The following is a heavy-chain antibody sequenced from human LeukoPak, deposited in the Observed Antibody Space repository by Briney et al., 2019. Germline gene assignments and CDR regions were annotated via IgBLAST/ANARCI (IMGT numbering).Heavy chain of an antibody. V-gene: IGHV4-31*03. D-gene: IGHD1-26*01. CDR3: ARRSLNAFDI. CDR1: GGSISSRDYC. CDR2: IYSSGNT. Sequence: SQTLSLTCTVSGGSISSRDYCWIWIRQHPGKGLEWIGCIYSSGNTYHTPSLRSRVSISIDTSKNHFALRLNSVTAADTAVYYCARRSLNAFDIWGQGTMVPVSS. J-gene: IGHJ3*02.